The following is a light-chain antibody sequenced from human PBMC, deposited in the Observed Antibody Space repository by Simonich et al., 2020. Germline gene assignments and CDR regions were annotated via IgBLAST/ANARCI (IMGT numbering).Light chain of an antibody. CDR2: WAS. V-gene: IGKV4-1*01. CDR3: QQYGSSPFT. Sequence: DIVMTQSPDSLAVSLGERATINCKSSQSVLYSSNNQNYLAWYQQKPGQPPKLLIYWASTRESGVPDRVSGSGSGTDFTLTISRLEPEDFALYYCQQYGSSPFTFGPGTKVDIK. J-gene: IGKJ3*01. CDR1: QSVLYSSNNQNY.